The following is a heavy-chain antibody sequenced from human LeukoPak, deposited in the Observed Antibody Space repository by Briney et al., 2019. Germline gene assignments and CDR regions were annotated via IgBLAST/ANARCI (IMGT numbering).Heavy chain of an antibody. Sequence: PSETLSLTCAVYGGSFSGYYWSWIRQPPGKGLEWIGEINHSGSTNYNPSLKSRVTISVDTSKNQFSLKLSPVTAADTAVYYCATDLWRSALGYWGQGTLVTVSS. CDR1: GGSFSGYY. J-gene: IGHJ4*02. V-gene: IGHV4-34*01. CDR3: ATDLWRSALGY. CDR2: INHSGST. D-gene: IGHD3-10*01.